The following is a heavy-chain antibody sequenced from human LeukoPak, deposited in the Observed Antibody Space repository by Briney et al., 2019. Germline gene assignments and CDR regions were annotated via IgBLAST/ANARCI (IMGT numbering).Heavy chain of an antibody. V-gene: IGHV1-69*13. CDR1: GGTFSSYA. CDR3: ARAEPDYYDSSGPPYYGMDV. Sequence: SVKVSCKASGGTFSSYAISRVRQAPGQGLEWMGGIIPISATPNYAQKFQGRVKITADETTSTAYMELSSLRSDDTAVYYCARAEPDYYDSSGPPYYGMDVRGQGTTVTVSS. CDR2: IIPISATP. D-gene: IGHD3-22*01. J-gene: IGHJ6*02.